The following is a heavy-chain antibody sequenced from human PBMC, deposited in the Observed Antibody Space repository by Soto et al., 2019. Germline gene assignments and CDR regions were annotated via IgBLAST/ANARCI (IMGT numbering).Heavy chain of an antibody. D-gene: IGHD2-8*01. CDR1: GGSISSYY. CDR3: ARVYYNGGYSAHFDF. Sequence: SETLSLTCTVSGGSISSYYWSWIRQPPGKGLEWIGYIYYSGSTNYNPSLKSRVTISVDTSKNQFSLKLSSVTAADTAVYYCARVYYNGGYSAHFDFWGQGTRVTVSS. CDR2: IYYSGST. V-gene: IGHV4-59*01. J-gene: IGHJ4*02.